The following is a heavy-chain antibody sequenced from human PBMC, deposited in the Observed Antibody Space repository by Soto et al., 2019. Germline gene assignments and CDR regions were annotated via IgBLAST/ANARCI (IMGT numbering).Heavy chain of an antibody. CDR2: IIPIFGTA. Sequence: QVQLVQSGAEVKKPGSSVKVSCKASGGTFSSYAISWVRQAPGQGLEWMGGIIPIFGTANYAQKFQGRVTITADKSTSTAYMELSSLRSEDTAVYYCARDGTIVRGVTDGMAVWGQGTTVTVSS. CDR3: ARDGTIVRGVTDGMAV. D-gene: IGHD3-10*01. J-gene: IGHJ6*02. V-gene: IGHV1-69*06. CDR1: GGTFSSYA.